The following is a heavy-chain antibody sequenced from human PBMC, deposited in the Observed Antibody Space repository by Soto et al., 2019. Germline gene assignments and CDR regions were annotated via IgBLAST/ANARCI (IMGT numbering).Heavy chain of an antibody. J-gene: IGHJ5*02. V-gene: IGHV4-59*01. Sequence: SETLSLTCTVSGGSISSYYWSWIRQPPGKGLEWIGYIYYSGSTNYTPSLKSRVTISVDTSKNQFSLKLSSVTAADTAVYYCARDQYSGYDFALWGQGTLVTVSS. CDR1: GGSISSYY. CDR2: IYYSGST. CDR3: ARDQYSGYDFAL. D-gene: IGHD5-12*01.